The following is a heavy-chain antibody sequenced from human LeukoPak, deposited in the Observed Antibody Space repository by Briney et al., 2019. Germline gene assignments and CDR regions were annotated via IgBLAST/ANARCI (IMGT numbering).Heavy chain of an antibody. CDR2: IYYSGST. J-gene: IGHJ5*02. Sequence: SETLSLTCTVSGDSISSGGYYWIWIRQHPGKGLEWIGYIYYSGSTYYNPSLKSRVTISIDTSRNQFSLKLSSVTAADTAVYYCARATSRVGGRLDPWGLGTLVTVSS. CDR1: GDSISSGGYY. V-gene: IGHV4-31*03. D-gene: IGHD2-2*01. CDR3: ARATSRVGGRLDP.